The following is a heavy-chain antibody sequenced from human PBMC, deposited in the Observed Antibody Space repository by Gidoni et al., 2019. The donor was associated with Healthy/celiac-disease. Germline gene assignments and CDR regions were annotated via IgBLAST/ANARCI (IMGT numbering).Heavy chain of an antibody. CDR3: ARRHDTTYYYYGMDV. D-gene: IGHD1-26*01. J-gene: IGHJ6*02. Sequence: EVQLVESGGGLVQPGGSLRFSCAASGFTFSSYEMNWVRQAPGKGLEWVSYISSSGSTIYYADSVKGRFTISRDNAKNSLYLQMNSLRAEDTAVYYCARRHDTTYYYYGMDVWGQGTTVTVSS. CDR1: GFTFSSYE. CDR2: ISSSGSTI. V-gene: IGHV3-48*03.